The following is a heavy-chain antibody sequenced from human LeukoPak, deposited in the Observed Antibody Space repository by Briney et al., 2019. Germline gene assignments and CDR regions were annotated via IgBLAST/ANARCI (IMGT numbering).Heavy chain of an antibody. CDR3: ARERGYCSSTSCSYDAFDI. D-gene: IGHD2-2*01. CDR2: ISAYNGNT. CDR1: GYTFTSYG. V-gene: IGHV1-18*01. Sequence: ASVKVSCKASGYTFTSYGISWVRQAPGQGLEWMGWISAYNGNTNYAQKLQGRVTMTTDTSTSTAYMELRSLRSDDTAVYYCARERGYCSSTSCSYDAFDIWGQGTMVTVSS. J-gene: IGHJ3*02.